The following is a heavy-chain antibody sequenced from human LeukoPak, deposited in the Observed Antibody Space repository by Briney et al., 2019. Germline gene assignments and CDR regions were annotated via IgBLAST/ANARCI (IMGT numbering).Heavy chain of an antibody. CDR1: GGSFSGYY. Sequence: SETLSLTCAVYGGSFSGYYWSWIRQPPGKGLEWIGEINHSGSTYYNPSLKSRVTISVDTSKNQFSLKLSSVTAADTAVYYCARDGRITIPNDFWSGYYSPIMDVWGKGTTVTVSS. CDR2: INHSGST. CDR3: ARDGRITIPNDFWSGYYSPIMDV. J-gene: IGHJ6*03. V-gene: IGHV4-34*01. D-gene: IGHD3-3*01.